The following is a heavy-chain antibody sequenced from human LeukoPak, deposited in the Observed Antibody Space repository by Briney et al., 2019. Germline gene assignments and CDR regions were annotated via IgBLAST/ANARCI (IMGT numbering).Heavy chain of an antibody. CDR1: GGSIGSYY. CDR3: ATSSSSESSSWFDY. CDR2: IYYSGST. V-gene: IGHV4-59*01. J-gene: IGHJ4*02. Sequence: SETLSLTCTVSGGSIGSYYWSWIRQPPGKGLEWIGYIYYSGSTNYNPSLKSRVTISVDTSKNQFSLKLSSVTAADTAVYYCATSSSSESSSWFDYWGQGTLVTVSS. D-gene: IGHD6-13*01.